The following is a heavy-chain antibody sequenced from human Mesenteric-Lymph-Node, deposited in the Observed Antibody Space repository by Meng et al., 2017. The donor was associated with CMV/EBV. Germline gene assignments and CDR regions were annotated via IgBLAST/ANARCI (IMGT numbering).Heavy chain of an antibody. J-gene: IGHJ4*02. CDR1: GLIVSSNY. CDR3: ARYYFAGSYFGDH. V-gene: IGHV3-53*01. CDR2: IYSDGRT. Sequence: LSCAASGLIVSSNYMTWVRQAPGKGLEWVSIIYSDGRTFYADSVKGRFTISRDSSILHLQMNSLRAEDTAMYYCARYYFAGSYFGDHWGPGTLVTVSS. D-gene: IGHD3-10*01.